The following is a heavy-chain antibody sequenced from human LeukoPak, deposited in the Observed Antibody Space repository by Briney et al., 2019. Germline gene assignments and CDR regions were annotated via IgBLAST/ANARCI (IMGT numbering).Heavy chain of an antibody. CDR3: ARDLREPAVSYYMDV. V-gene: IGHV3-7*01. CDR2: IRQDGSEK. D-gene: IGHD2-2*01. J-gene: IGHJ6*03. CDR1: GFTFSSYW. Sequence: GGSLRLSCAASGFTFSSYWMSWVRQAPGKGREWVADIRQDGSEKYYVDSVKGRFTISRDNAKNSLYLQMNSLRAEDTAVYYCARDLREPAVSYYMDVWGKGTTVTVSS.